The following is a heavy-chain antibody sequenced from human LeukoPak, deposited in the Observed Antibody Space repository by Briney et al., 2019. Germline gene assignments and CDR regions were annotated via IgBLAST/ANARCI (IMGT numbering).Heavy chain of an antibody. CDR2: ISGSGGST. D-gene: IGHD3-3*01. CDR3: AKYGLWNGYSVNPHDAFDI. V-gene: IGHV3-23*01. J-gene: IGHJ3*02. Sequence: GGSLRLSCAASGFTFSSYAMSWVRQAPGKGLEWVSAISGSGGSTYYADSVKGRFTISRDNSKNTLYLQMNSLRAEDTAVYYCAKYGLWNGYSVNPHDAFDIWGQGTMVTVSS. CDR1: GFTFSSYA.